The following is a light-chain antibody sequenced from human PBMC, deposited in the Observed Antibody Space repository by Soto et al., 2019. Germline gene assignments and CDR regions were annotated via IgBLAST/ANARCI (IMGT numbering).Light chain of an antibody. V-gene: IGLV1-40*01. CDR2: GNT. CDR1: SSNLGSGYD. Sequence: QSVLTQPPSVSGAPGQGVTISCTGSSSNLGSGYDVQWYQQLPGAAPKLLIYGNTNRPSGVPDRFSGSKSGTSASLAISGLQAEDEAEYFCQSYDNMVSPYNYVFGTGTKVTVL. CDR3: QSYDNMVSPYNYV. J-gene: IGLJ1*01.